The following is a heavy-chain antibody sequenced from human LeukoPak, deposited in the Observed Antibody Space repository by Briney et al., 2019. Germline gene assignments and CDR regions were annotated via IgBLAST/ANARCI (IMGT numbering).Heavy chain of an antibody. J-gene: IGHJ3*02. D-gene: IGHD3-22*01. CDR3: ASLGYDSSGYYNDAFDI. Sequence: SETLSLTCTVSGGSISSSSYYWVWIRQPPGKGLEWIGSIYYSGSTYYNPSLKSRVTTSVDTSKNQFSLKLSSVTAADTAVYYCASLGYDSSGYYNDAFDIWGQGTMVTVSS. CDR1: GGSISSSSYY. CDR2: IYYSGST. V-gene: IGHV4-39*01.